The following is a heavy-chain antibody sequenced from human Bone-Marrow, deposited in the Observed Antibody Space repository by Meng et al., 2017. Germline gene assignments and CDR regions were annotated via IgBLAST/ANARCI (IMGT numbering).Heavy chain of an antibody. V-gene: IGHV1-2*02. CDR1: GYTFTSYY. Sequence: ASVKVSCKASGYTFTSYYMHWVRQAPGQGLEWMGWINPNSGGTNYAQKFQGRVTMTRDTSISTAYMELSRLRSDDTAVYYCARVDTVRGVGMPPFDYWGQGTLVTVSS. CDR2: INPNSGGT. CDR3: ARVDTVRGVGMPPFDY. J-gene: IGHJ4*02. D-gene: IGHD3-10*01.